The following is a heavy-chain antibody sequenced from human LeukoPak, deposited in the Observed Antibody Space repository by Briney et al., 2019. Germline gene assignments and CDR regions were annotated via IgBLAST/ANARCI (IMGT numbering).Heavy chain of an antibody. J-gene: IGHJ4*02. V-gene: IGHV3-7*01. CDR3: ARGFASGDYGAD. D-gene: IGHD4-17*01. Sequence: GGSLRLSCAASGFTYSLFWMSWVRQAPGKGLEWVANIKQDGSEKYYVDSVKGRFTISRDNAERSLYLQMNSLRAEDTAVYYCARGFASGDYGADWGQETLVTVSS. CDR1: GFTYSLFW. CDR2: IKQDGSEK.